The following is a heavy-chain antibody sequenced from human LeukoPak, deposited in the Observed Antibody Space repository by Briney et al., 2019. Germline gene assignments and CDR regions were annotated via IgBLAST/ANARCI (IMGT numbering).Heavy chain of an antibody. J-gene: IGHJ4*02. Sequence: GGSLRLSCAASGFTFSDYYMSWIRQAPGKGLEWVSSISGSSRFIYYADSVRGRFTISRDSAKNSLDLQMSSLRAEDTAVYYCARGAGVRPLDYWGQGTLVTVSS. CDR3: ARGAGVRPLDY. CDR1: GFTFSDYY. CDR2: ISGSSRFI. D-gene: IGHD1-14*01. V-gene: IGHV3-11*06.